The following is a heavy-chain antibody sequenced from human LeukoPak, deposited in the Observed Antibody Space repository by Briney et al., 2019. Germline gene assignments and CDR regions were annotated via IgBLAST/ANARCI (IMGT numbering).Heavy chain of an antibody. Sequence: GGSLRLSCAASGFTFSSYAMSWVRQAPGKGLEWVSAISGSGGSTYYADSVKGRFTISRDNARNSLYLQMFSLRVEDTAVYYCARGLETTGWYKAFDIWGQGTMVTVSS. V-gene: IGHV3-23*01. J-gene: IGHJ3*02. CDR2: ISGSGGST. D-gene: IGHD6-19*01. CDR3: ARGLETTGWYKAFDI. CDR1: GFTFSSYA.